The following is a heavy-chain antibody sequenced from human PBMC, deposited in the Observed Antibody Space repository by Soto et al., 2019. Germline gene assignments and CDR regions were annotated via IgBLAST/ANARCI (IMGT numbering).Heavy chain of an antibody. J-gene: IGHJ4*02. D-gene: IGHD2-8*01. Sequence: PSETLSLTCTVSGASMRSYYWSWIRQPPGKGLEWIGYIYDILTTDYNPSLKSRVTVSQDMSKNQFSLRLSSVTAADTAVYYCARQQSPDDTTNDYFDYWGLGALLTVSS. CDR2: IYDILTT. CDR3: ARQQSPDDTTNDYFDY. CDR1: GASMRSYY. V-gene: IGHV4-59*08.